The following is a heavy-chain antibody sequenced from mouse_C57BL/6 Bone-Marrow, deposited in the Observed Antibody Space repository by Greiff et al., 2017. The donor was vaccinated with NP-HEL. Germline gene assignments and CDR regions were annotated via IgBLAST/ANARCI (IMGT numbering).Heavy chain of an antibody. CDR2: IDPENGDT. Sequence: EVKLMESGAELVRPGASVKLSCTASGFNIKDDYMHWVKQRPEQGLEWIGWIDPENGDTEYASKFQGKATITADTSSNTAYLQLSSLTSEDTAVYYCTTWGYGSREGFDYWGQGTTLTVSS. D-gene: IGHD1-1*01. CDR3: TTWGYGSREGFDY. J-gene: IGHJ2*01. CDR1: GFNIKDDY. V-gene: IGHV14-4*01.